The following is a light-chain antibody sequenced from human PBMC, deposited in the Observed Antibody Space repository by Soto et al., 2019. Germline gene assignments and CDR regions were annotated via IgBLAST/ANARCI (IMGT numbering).Light chain of an antibody. CDR1: QSVSNY. J-gene: IGKJ2*01. Sequence: DIQMTQSPSSLSASVGDRLTITCRASQSVSNYLNWYQQKPGKAPNLLIYAASSLQSGVPSRFSGSGSGTDFTLTISSLQPEDFATYYCQQSYSTPYTFGQGTKLEIK. CDR3: QQSYSTPYT. CDR2: AAS. V-gene: IGKV1-39*01.